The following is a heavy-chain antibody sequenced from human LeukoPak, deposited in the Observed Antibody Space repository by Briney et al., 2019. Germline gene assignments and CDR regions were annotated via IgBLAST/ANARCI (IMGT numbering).Heavy chain of an antibody. CDR2: IKQDGSET. J-gene: IGHJ4*02. CDR3: ARKGGTRGPLNY. Sequence: GGSLRLSCAASGFTFSNYWMSWVRQAPGKGLEWVANIKQDGSETYYVDSVKGRFTISRDNAKNSLFLQMNSLTAEDTAVYYCARKGGTRGPLNYWGQGTLVTVSS. V-gene: IGHV3-7*01. D-gene: IGHD2-8*01. CDR1: GFTFSNYW.